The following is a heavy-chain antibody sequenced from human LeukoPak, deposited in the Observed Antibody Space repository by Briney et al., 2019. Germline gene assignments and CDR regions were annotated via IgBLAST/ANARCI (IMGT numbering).Heavy chain of an antibody. CDR3: GRAREYYGSGSYAGMEV. CDR2: SNSDGSST. V-gene: IGHV3-74*01. D-gene: IGHD3-10*01. CDR1: GYSFSSDC. J-gene: IGHJ6*04. Sequence: GGSLTLSCAVSGYSFSSDCIHCASQHPGGRLVWVSRSNSDGSSTSYTPSMKGRVTISTDNAKNTLYLQMNRLRADDTAVYYCGRAREYYGSGSYAGMEVWGEGTTVTVSS.